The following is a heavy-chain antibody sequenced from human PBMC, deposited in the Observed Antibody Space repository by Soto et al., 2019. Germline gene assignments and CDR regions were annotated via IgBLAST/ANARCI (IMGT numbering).Heavy chain of an antibody. CDR2: ISGYNGNT. J-gene: IGHJ6*02. V-gene: IGHV1-18*01. CDR1: GYSFTTYG. CDR3: AREGPAPYYYYGMDV. Sequence: QVQLVQSRGEVKKPGASVKVSCKTSGYSFTTYGISWVRQAPGQGLEWMGWISGYNGNTNYAQKVQGSVTMTTDTSTSTAYMELRSLRSDDTAVYYCAREGPAPYYYYGMDVWGQGSTVTVSS.